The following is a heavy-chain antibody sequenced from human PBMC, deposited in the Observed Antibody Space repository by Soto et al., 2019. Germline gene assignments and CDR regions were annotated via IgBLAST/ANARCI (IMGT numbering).Heavy chain of an antibody. Sequence: GGSLRLSCAASGFTFSSYSMNWVRQAPGKGLEWVSYISSSSSTIYYADSVKGRFTISRDNAKNSLYLQMNSLRAEDTAVYYCARFSSDLQPGPCGQGTLVTVSS. CDR2: ISSSSSTI. J-gene: IGHJ5*02. CDR3: ARFSSDLQPGP. V-gene: IGHV3-48*01. CDR1: GFTFSSYS.